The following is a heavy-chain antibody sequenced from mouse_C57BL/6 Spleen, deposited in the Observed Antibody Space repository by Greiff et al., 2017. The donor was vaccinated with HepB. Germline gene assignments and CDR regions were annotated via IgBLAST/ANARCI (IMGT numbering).Heavy chain of an antibody. Sequence: QVQLKQPGAELVRPGSSVKLSCKASGYTFTSYWMHWVKQRPIQGLEWIGNIDPSDSETHYNQKFKDKATLTVDKSSSTAYMQLSSLTSEDSAVYYCARRMIKSWFAYWGQGTLVTVSA. D-gene: IGHD2-4*01. CDR2: IDPSDSET. CDR1: GYTFTSYW. V-gene: IGHV1-52*01. CDR3: ARRMIKSWFAY. J-gene: IGHJ3*01.